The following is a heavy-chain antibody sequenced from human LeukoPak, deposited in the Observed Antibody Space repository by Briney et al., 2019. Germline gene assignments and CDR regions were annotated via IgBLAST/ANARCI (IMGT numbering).Heavy chain of an antibody. J-gene: IGHJ5*02. CDR3: ARSLHYYGSGSPPVAWFDP. Sequence: ASVKVSCKASGYTFTSYAMHWVRQAPGQRLEWMGWINAGNGNTKYSQKFLGRVTITRDTSASTAYMELSSLRSEDTAVYYCARSLHYYGSGSPPVAWFDPWGQGTLVTVSS. CDR2: INAGNGNT. CDR1: GYTFTSYA. V-gene: IGHV1-3*01. D-gene: IGHD3-10*01.